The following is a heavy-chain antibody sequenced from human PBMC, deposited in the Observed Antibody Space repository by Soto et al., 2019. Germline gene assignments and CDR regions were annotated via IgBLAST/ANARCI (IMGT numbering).Heavy chain of an antibody. CDR2: ISYDESDK. Sequence: GGSLRLSCAASGFTFRSYSIHWVRQAPGKGLEWVAVISYDESDKYYADSLKGRFTISRDNSKNTLYLQMNSLRGEDTAVYYCAREISVAGPDYWGQGTLVTVSS. CDR3: AREISVAGPDY. CDR1: GFTFRSYS. J-gene: IGHJ4*02. V-gene: IGHV3-30*03. D-gene: IGHD6-19*01.